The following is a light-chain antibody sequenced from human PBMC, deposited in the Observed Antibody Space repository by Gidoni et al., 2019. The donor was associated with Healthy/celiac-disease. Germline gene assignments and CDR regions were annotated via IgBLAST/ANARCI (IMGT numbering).Light chain of an antibody. CDR1: QSISSY. V-gene: IGKV1-39*01. CDR2: AAS. J-gene: IGKJ3*01. Sequence: DIQMTQSPSSLSASVGDRVTITCRASQSISSYLNWYQQKPGKAPKLLIYAASSLQSGVPSRFSGRGSGTDFTLTISSLQPEDFATYYCQQSYSTPLFTFGPGTKVEIK. CDR3: QQSYSTPLFT.